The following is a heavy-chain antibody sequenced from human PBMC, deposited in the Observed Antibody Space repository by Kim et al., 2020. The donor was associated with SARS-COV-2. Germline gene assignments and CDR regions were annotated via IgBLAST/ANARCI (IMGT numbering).Heavy chain of an antibody. CDR2: IIPIFGTA. CDR1: GGTFSSYA. V-gene: IGHV1-69*06. Sequence: SVKVSCKASGGTFSSYAISWVRQAPGQGLEWMGGIIPIFGTANYAQKFQGRVTITADKSTSTAYMELSSLRSEDTAVYYCARDFAEGGTGWFDPWGQGTLVTVSS. D-gene: IGHD3-10*01. J-gene: IGHJ5*02. CDR3: ARDFAEGGTGWFDP.